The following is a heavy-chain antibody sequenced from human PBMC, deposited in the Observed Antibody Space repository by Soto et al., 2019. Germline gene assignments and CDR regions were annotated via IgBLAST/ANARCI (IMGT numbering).Heavy chain of an antibody. CDR2: IYWDGDE. CDR3: AHRIERRDGHYFDY. CDR1: GFSLSTSGEC. V-gene: IGHV2-5*02. J-gene: IGHJ4*02. D-gene: IGHD1-1*01. Sequence: QITLKESGPPLVKPTQTLTLTCTFSGFSLSTSGECVGWIRQPPGKALEWLAHIYWDGDERYSPSLKSRITSTKDTSKNRVVLRMTNTDPVDTATYYCAHRIERRDGHYFDYWGQGTLVTVSS.